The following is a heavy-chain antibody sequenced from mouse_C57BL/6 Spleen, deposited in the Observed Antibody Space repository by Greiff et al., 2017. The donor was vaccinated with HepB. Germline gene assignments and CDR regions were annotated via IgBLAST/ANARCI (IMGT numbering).Heavy chain of an antibody. CDR1: GYTFTSYW. Sequence: QVQLQQSGAELAKPGDSVKLSCKASGYTFTSYWMHWVKQRPGQGLEWIVYINPSSGYTKSNPKFKDTATLTADKTSSTAYMQLSSLTYEDSADYYCARSGNYLTMDYWGQGTSVTVSS. CDR2: INPSSGYT. CDR3: ARSGNYLTMDY. V-gene: IGHV1-7*01. D-gene: IGHD2-1*01. J-gene: IGHJ4*01.